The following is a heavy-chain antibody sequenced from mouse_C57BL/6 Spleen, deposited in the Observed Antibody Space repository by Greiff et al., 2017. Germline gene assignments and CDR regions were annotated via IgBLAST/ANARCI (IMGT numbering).Heavy chain of an antibody. V-gene: IGHV1-76*01. Sequence: QVQLKESGPELVRPGASVKLSCKASGYTFTDYYINWVKQRPGQGLEWIARIYPGSGNTYYNEKFKGKATLTAEKSSSTAYMQLSSLTSEDSAVYFCARTVVAPSTYFDVWGTGTTVTVSS. CDR3: ARTVVAPSTYFDV. CDR1: GYTFTDYY. J-gene: IGHJ1*03. CDR2: IYPGSGNT. D-gene: IGHD1-1*01.